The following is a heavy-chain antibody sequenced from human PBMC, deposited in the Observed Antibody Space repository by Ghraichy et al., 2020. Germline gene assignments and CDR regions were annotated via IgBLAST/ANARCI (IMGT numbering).Heavy chain of an antibody. J-gene: IGHJ4*02. Sequence: GGSLRLSCAASGFTFSSYSMNWVRQAPGKRLEWVSYISSGSSTVYYADSVKGRFTISRDNGKNSLFLQMHSLRAEDTAVYYCARVQIRAFDYWGQGTLVTVSS. CDR2: ISSGSSTV. CDR1: GFTFSSYS. V-gene: IGHV3-48*01. CDR3: ARVQIRAFDY.